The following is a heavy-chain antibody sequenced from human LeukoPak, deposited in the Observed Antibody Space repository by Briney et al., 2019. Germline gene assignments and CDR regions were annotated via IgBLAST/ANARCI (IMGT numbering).Heavy chain of an antibody. V-gene: IGHV3-74*01. CDR3: AKVGVVAALFDY. Sequence: GGSLRLSCAASGFTFSSYWMHWVRQAPGKGLVWVSRINTDGRTTTYADSVKGRFTISRDNAKNTLYLQMNTLRAEDTAVYYCAKVGVVAALFDYWGQGTLVTVSS. CDR1: GFTFSSYW. J-gene: IGHJ4*02. D-gene: IGHD2-15*01. CDR2: INTDGRTT.